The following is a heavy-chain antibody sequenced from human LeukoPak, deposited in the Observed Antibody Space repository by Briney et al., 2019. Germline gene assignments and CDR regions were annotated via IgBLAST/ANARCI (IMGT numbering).Heavy chain of an antibody. CDR3: AREGYSYPYYYYMDV. CDR1: GGTFSSYA. V-gene: IGHV1-69*05. J-gene: IGHJ6*03. Sequence: SVKVSCKASGGTFSSYAISWVRQAPGQGLEWMGGIIPIFGTANYAQKFQGRVTITTDESTSTAYMELSSLRSEDTAVYYCAREGYSYPYYYYMDVWGKGTTVTVSS. CDR2: IIPIFGTA. D-gene: IGHD5-18*01.